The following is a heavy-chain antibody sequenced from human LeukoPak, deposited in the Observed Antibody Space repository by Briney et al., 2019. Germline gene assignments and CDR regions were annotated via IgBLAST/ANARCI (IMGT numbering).Heavy chain of an antibody. V-gene: IGHV1-69*05. J-gene: IGHJ4*02. CDR1: GGTFSSYA. CDR2: IIPIFGTA. CDR3: ARARTKYYDRSGHYYGY. Sequence: ASVKVSCKASGGTFSSYAISWVRQAPGQGLEWMGRIIPIFGTANYAQKFQGRVTITTDESTSTAYMELSSLRSEDTAVYYCARARTKYYDRSGHYYGYWGQGTLVTVSS. D-gene: IGHD3-22*01.